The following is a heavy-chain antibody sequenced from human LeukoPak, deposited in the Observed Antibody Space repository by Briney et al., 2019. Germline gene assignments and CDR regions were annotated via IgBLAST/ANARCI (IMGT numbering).Heavy chain of an antibody. CDR3: TRYYYDGSGYYYLFDY. CDR1: GFTFSGSA. CDR2: IRSKTNSYAT. J-gene: IGHJ4*02. V-gene: IGHV3-73*01. D-gene: IGHD3-22*01. Sequence: GGSLRLSCAASGFTFSGSAMHWVRQASGKGLEWVGRIRSKTNSYATAYAASVKGRFTISRDDSKNTAYLQMNSLKAEDTAVYYCTRYYYDGSGYYYLFDYWGQGTLVTVSS.